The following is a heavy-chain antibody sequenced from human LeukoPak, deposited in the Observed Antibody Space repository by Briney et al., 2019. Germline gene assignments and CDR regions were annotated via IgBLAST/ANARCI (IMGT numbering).Heavy chain of an antibody. D-gene: IGHD6-13*01. CDR2: ISWNSGSI. CDR1: GFTFDDYA. J-gene: IGHJ4*02. CDR3: ARDIGSSWYGNYFDY. Sequence: GRSLRLSCAASGFTFDDYAMHWVRQAPRKGLEWVSGISWNSGSIGYADSVKGRFTISRDNAKNSLYLQTNSLRAEDMALYYCARDIGSSWYGNYFDYWGQGTLVTVSS. V-gene: IGHV3-9*03.